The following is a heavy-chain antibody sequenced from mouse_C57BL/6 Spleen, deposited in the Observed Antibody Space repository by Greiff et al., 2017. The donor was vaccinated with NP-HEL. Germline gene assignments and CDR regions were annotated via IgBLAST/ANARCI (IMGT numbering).Heavy chain of an antibody. Sequence: VQLQQSGPELVKPGASVKISCKASGYTFTDYYMNWVQQSHGKSLEWIGDINPNNGGTSYNQKFKGKATLTVDKSSSTAYMELRSLTSEDSAVYYCARYYYGFAYWGQGTLVTVSA. D-gene: IGHD1-1*01. CDR2: INPNNGGT. V-gene: IGHV1-26*01. CDR3: ARYYYGFAY. J-gene: IGHJ3*01. CDR1: GYTFTDYY.